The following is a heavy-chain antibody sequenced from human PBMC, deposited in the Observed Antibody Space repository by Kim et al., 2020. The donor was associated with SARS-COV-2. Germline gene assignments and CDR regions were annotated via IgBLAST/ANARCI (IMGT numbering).Heavy chain of an antibody. D-gene: IGHD1-26*01. CDR2: ISAYNGNT. V-gene: IGHV1-18*01. CDR3: ARDKVGATAYTRFDP. J-gene: IGHJ5*02. CDR1: GYTFTSYG. Sequence: ASVKVSCKASGYTFTSYGISWVRQAPGQGLEWMGWISAYNGNTNYAQKLQGRVTMTTDTSTSTAYMELRSLRSDDTAVYYCARDKVGATAYTRFDPWGQGTLVTVSS.